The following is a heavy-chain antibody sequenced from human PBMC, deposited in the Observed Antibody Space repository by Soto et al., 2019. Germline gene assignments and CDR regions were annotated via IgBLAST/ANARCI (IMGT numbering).Heavy chain of an antibody. CDR2: INYSGKT. D-gene: IGHD7-27*01. Sequence: SETLSLTCTVYGGSISSYYWSWIRQPPGKGLEWNEYINYSGKTNYNPSLKSRDTKSVEKSKNQFSLKLSSVTNADTSVYKYGSGRGDWGASNYYYYYMDVWGNGTTVTVSS. V-gene: IGHV4-59*08. CDR3: GSGRGDWGASNYYYYYMDV. J-gene: IGHJ6*03. CDR1: GGSISSYY.